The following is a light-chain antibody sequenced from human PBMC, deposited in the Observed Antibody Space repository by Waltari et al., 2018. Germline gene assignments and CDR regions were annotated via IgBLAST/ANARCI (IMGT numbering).Light chain of an antibody. V-gene: IGLV1-40*01. J-gene: IGLJ2*01. CDR1: TSHFQAGND. Sequence: QSALTQPPSLSGAPGPRGSISCTWKTSHFQAGNDVHWYQHLPGAAPKLLIYDNSNRPSEVPDRFSGSKSGTSSSLAITGLQADDEADYYCQSYDSALRNVVFGGGTKLT. CDR2: DNS. CDR3: QSYDSALRNVV.